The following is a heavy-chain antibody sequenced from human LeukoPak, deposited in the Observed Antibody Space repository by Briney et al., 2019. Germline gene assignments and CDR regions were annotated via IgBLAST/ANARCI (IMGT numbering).Heavy chain of an antibody. D-gene: IGHD5-18*01. J-gene: IGHJ5*02. CDR3: ARDRVDTAMVLGFDP. V-gene: IGHV4-4*07. CDR2: IYTSGST. Sequence: SETLSVTCTVSGGSISSYYWSWIRQPAGRGPEWIGRIYTSGSTNYNPSLKSRVTMSVDTSKNQFSLKLSSVTAADTAVYYCARDRVDTAMVLGFDPWGQGTLVTVSS. CDR1: GGSISSYY.